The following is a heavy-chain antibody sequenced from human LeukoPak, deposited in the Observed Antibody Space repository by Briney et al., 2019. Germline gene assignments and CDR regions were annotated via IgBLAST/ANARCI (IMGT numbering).Heavy chain of an antibody. D-gene: IGHD1-26*01. J-gene: IGHJ4*02. Sequence: GGSLRLSCAASGFTFSSYSMNWVRQAPGKGLEWVSSISSSGSYIYYAGSVKGRFTISRDNAKNSLYLQMNSLRAEDTAVYYCARVGLWTATDFDYWGQGTLVTVSS. V-gene: IGHV3-21*01. CDR3: ARVGLWTATDFDY. CDR2: ISSSGSYI. CDR1: GFTFSSYS.